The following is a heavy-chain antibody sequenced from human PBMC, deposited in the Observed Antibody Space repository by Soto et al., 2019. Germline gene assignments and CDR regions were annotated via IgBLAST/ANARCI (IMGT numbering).Heavy chain of an antibody. J-gene: IGHJ4*02. D-gene: IGHD5-18*01. V-gene: IGHV4-38-2*01. CDR2: INHSGST. CDR1: GDSISRGYH. Sequence: PSETLSLTCAVSGDSISRGYHWAWIRQSPTKGLEWIGEINHSGSTNYNPSLKSRVTISVDTSKNQFSLKLSSVTAADTAVYYCARHSQSGYSYGLFDYWGQGTLVTVSS. CDR3: ARHSQSGYSYGLFDY.